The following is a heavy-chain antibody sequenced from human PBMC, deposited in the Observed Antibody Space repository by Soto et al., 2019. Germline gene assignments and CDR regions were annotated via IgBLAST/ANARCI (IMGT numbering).Heavy chain of an antibody. D-gene: IGHD2-2*01. J-gene: IGHJ6*02. CDR3: ARFVRSCSATTCSTRADV. Sequence: PSETLSLTCTVSGGFVNSDTHSWSWIRQTPGKRLEWIGFIYSGGSTKNPSLRSRVTMPVDTSKNQFSLKLRSVIVADTAVYHCARFVRSCSATTCSTRADVWGQGITVTV. V-gene: IGHV4-61*01. CDR1: GGFVNSDTHS. CDR2: IYSGGST.